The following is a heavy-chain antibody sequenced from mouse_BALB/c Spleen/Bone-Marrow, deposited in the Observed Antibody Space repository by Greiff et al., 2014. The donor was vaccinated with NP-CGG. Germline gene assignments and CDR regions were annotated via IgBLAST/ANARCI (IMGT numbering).Heavy chain of an antibody. V-gene: IGHV2-2*02. D-gene: IGHD3-1*01. CDR1: GFSLTTYG. Sequence: QVQLKQSGPGLVQPSQSLSITCTVSGFSLTTYGVHWVRQSPGKGLEWLGVIWIGGSTDYNAAFISRQIISKDNSKSQVFFKMNSRHANDTTIYYCAINHRGYYSDYWGQGTTLTVSS. CDR2: IWIGGST. J-gene: IGHJ2*01. CDR3: AINHRGYYSDY.